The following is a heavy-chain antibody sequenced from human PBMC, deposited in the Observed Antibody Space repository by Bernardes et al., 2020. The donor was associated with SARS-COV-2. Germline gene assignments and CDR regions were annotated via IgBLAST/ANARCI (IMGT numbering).Heavy chain of an antibody. D-gene: IGHD3-16*01. Sequence: SETLSLTCAVSGGSISSYYWSWIRQPPGKGLEWIGYIYYNGNTNYSPSFKSRVTILIDTSKNQFSLRLSSVTAADTAVYYCARESFSNYDHYYNGMDVWGQGTTVTVSS. CDR2: IYYNGNT. CDR1: GGSISSYY. J-gene: IGHJ6*02. CDR3: ARESFSNYDHYYNGMDV. V-gene: IGHV4-59*01.